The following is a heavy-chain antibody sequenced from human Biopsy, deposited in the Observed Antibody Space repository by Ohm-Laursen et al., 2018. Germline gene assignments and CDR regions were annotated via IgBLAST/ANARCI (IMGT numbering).Heavy chain of an antibody. J-gene: IGHJ3*02. Sequence: SDTLSLTCTVSGGSISGSSWSWIRQAPGKGLEWIGYISYSGDTNYNPPLKSRITISVDTPKNQFSLKLTSGTAADTAVYYCAKHGSGWTGDDAFHIWGQGTMVTVSS. CDR1: GGSISGSS. D-gene: IGHD6-19*01. CDR3: AKHGSGWTGDDAFHI. CDR2: ISYSGDT. V-gene: IGHV4-59*08.